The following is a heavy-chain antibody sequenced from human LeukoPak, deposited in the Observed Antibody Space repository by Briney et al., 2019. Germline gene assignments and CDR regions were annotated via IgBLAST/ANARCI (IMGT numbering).Heavy chain of an antibody. Sequence: GSLRLSCATPRLTVSSKFMSSVRQTPAKVLERVSIMHSAGRTYHADSVKGRFTISRDNSKNTLYLQMNSLRAEDTAVYYCARAPDHFYYAMDVWGQGTTVTVSS. V-gene: IGHV3-66*01. CDR3: ARAPDHFYYAMDV. CDR2: MHSAGRT. J-gene: IGHJ6*02. CDR1: RLTVSSKF. D-gene: IGHD2/OR15-2a*01.